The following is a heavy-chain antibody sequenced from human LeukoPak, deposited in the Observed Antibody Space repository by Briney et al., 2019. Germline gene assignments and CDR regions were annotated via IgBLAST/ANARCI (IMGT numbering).Heavy chain of an antibody. D-gene: IGHD5-18*01. CDR2: INHSGST. CDR3: AREGYSYGFKAPTRPDAFDI. CDR1: GGSFSGYY. J-gene: IGHJ3*02. Sequence: SETLSLTCAVYGGSFSGYYWSWIRQPPGKGLEWIGEINHSGSTNYNPSLKSRVTISVDTSKNQFSLKLSSVTAADTAVYYCAREGYSYGFKAPTRPDAFDIWGQGTMVTVSS. V-gene: IGHV4-34*01.